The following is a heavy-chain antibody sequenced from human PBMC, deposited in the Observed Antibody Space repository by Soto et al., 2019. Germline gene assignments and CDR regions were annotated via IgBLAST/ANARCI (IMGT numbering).Heavy chain of an antibody. V-gene: IGHV3-33*01. CDR3: ARAASVWEQQNDY. J-gene: IGHJ4*02. Sequence: QVQLVESGGGVAQPGRSLRLSCAASGFTFSSYGMHWVRQAPGKGLEWVAVIWYDGSNKYYADSVKGRFTISRDNSKNTLYLQMNSLRAEDTAVYYCARAASVWEQQNDYWGQGTLVTVSS. CDR2: IWYDGSNK. CDR1: GFTFSSYG. D-gene: IGHD6-13*01.